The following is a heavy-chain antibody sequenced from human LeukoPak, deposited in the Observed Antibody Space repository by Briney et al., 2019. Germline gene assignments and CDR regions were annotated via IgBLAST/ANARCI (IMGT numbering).Heavy chain of an antibody. Sequence: GGSLRLSCAASGFTVSSNYMSWVRQAPGKGLEWVSVIYSGGSTYYADSMKGRFTISRDNSKNTLYLQMNSLRAEDTAVYYCARERWLQFRPTDQDAFDIWGQGTMVTVSS. V-gene: IGHV3-66*01. CDR2: IYSGGST. CDR1: GFTVSSNY. CDR3: ARERWLQFRPTDQDAFDI. D-gene: IGHD5-24*01. J-gene: IGHJ3*02.